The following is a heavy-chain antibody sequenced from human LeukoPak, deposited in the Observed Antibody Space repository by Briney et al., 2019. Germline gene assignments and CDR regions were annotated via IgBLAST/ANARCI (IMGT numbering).Heavy chain of an antibody. V-gene: IGHV1-69*13. CDR2: IIPIFGTA. CDR1: GYTLTSYG. D-gene: IGHD3-9*01. CDR3: ARIDWLSN. J-gene: IGHJ4*02. Sequence: SVKVSCKASGYTLTSYGISWVRQAPGQGLEWMGGIIPIFGTANYAQKFQGRVTITADESTSTAYTELSSLRSEDTAVYYCARIDWLSNWGQGTLVTVSS.